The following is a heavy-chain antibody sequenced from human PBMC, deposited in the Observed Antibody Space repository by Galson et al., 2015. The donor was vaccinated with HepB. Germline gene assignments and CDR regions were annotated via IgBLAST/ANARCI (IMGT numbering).Heavy chain of an antibody. J-gene: IGHJ6*02. V-gene: IGHV3-30*18. Sequence: SLRLSCAASGFTFSSYGMHWVRQAPGKGLEWVAVISYDGSNKYYADSVKGRFTISRDNSKNTLYLQMNSLRAEDTAVYYCAKARIFDWFHDYGMDVWGQGTTVTVSS. CDR3: AKARIFDWFHDYGMDV. CDR1: GFTFSSYG. D-gene: IGHD3-9*01. CDR2: ISYDGSNK.